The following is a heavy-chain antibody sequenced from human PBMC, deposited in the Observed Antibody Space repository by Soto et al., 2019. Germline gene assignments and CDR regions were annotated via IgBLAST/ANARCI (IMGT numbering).Heavy chain of an antibody. CDR2: ISYDGSNK. V-gene: IGHV3-30*18. CDR3: AKDQLTSVYRFAGRSYGMDV. J-gene: IGHJ6*02. Sequence: GGSLRLSCAASGFTFSSYGMHWVRQAPGKGLEWVAVISYDGSNKYYADSVKGRFTISRDNSKNTLYLQMNSLRAEDTAVYYCAKDQLTSVYRFAGRSYGMDVWGQGTTVTVSS. CDR1: GFTFSSYG. D-gene: IGHD3-16*02.